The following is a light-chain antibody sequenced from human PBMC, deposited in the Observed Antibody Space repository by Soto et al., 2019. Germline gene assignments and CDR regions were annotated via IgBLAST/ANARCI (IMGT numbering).Light chain of an antibody. CDR1: SSDIGAGYA. V-gene: IGLV1-40*01. J-gene: IGLJ1*01. Sequence: VLTRTPSGSGAPGQRVTISCTGSSSDIGAGYAVHWYQQLQGTAPKLLIYGNTTRPSGVPDRFSGSRSGTAASLAITGLQAEDEDDYYCKSYDSSASGFVFGTGTKVTVL. CDR3: KSYDSSASGFV. CDR2: GNT.